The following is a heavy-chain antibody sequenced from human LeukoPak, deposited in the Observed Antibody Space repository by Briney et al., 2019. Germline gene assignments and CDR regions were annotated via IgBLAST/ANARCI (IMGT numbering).Heavy chain of an antibody. V-gene: IGHV1-18*01. J-gene: IGHJ3*02. D-gene: IGHD3-9*01. CDR1: GYTFTSYG. CDR2: ISAYNGNT. Sequence: ASVKVSCKASGYTFTSYGISWVRQAPGQGLEWMGWISAYNGNTNYAQKLQGRVTMTTDTSTSTAYMGLRSLRSDDTAVYYCAGDHVLRYFDWLSTHDAFDIWGQGTMVTVSS. CDR3: AGDHVLRYFDWLSTHDAFDI.